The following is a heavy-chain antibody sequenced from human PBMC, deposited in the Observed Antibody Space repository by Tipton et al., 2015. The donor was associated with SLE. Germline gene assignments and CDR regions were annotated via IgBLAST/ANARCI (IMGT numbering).Heavy chain of an antibody. V-gene: IGHV3-21*04. D-gene: IGHD1-26*01. CDR2: ISSSSSYT. CDR1: GFTFSSYS. Sequence: SLRLSCAASGFTFSSYSMNWVRQAPGKGLEWVSSISSSSSYTNYADSVKGRFTISRDNAKNSLYLQMNSLRAEDTAVYYCASASGAQGGYWGQGTLVTVSS. CDR3: ASASGAQGGY. J-gene: IGHJ4*02.